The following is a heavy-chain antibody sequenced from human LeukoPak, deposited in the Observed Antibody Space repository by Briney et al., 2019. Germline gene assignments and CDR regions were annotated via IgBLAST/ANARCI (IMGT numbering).Heavy chain of an antibody. Sequence: SETLSLTCTVSGRSISSYYWRWIRQPPGKGLEWIGYIYYSGSTNYHPPLKSRVPISVDPSKSQFSLKLSSVTAAETAVYYCARGGAGCSSTSCYFRFDPWGQGTLVTVSS. CDR2: IYYSGST. D-gene: IGHD2-2*01. CDR1: GRSISSYY. J-gene: IGHJ5*02. CDR3: ARGGAGCSSTSCYFRFDP. V-gene: IGHV4-59*01.